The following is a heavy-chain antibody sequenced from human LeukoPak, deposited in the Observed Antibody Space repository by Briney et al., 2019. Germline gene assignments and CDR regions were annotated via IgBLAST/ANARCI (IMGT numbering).Heavy chain of an antibody. CDR2: ISAYNGNT. D-gene: IGHD3-22*01. CDR3: ARGSGSYYYDSSGSFDY. Sequence: GASVKVSCKASGYTVTSYGISWVRQATGQGLEWMGWISAYNGNTNYAQKLQGRVTMTTDTSTSTAYMELRSLRSDDTAVYYCARGSGSYYYDSSGSFDYWGQGTLVTVSS. CDR1: GYTVTSYG. V-gene: IGHV1-18*01. J-gene: IGHJ4*02.